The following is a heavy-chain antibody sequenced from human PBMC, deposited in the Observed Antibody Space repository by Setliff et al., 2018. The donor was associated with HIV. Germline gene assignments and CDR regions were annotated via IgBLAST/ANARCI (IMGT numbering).Heavy chain of an antibody. CDR3: ARARYGSGNRPDY. CDR2: INPNSGGT. D-gene: IGHD3-10*01. CDR1: GYTFTGYY. J-gene: IGHJ4*02. V-gene: IGHV1-2*04. Sequence: GASVTVSWKASGYTFTGYYMHWVRQAPGQGLEWMGWINPNSGGTNYAQKFQGWVTMTRDTSISTAYMELSRLRADDTAVYYCARARYGSGNRPDYWGQGTLVTVSS.